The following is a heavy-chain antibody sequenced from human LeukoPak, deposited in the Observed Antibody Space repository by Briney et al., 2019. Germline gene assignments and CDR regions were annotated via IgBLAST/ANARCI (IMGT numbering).Heavy chain of an antibody. V-gene: IGHV3-23*01. CDR2: ISGSGGST. D-gene: IGHD3-10*01. J-gene: IGHJ4*02. CDR3: AKDQGYYYGSGVY. Sequence: GGSLRLSCAVSGFAFGSEAMSWVRQAPGKGLEWVSAISGSGGSTYYADSVKGRFTISRDNSKNTLYLQMNSLRAEDTAVYYCAKDQGYYYGSGVYWGQGTLVTVSS. CDR1: GFAFGSEA.